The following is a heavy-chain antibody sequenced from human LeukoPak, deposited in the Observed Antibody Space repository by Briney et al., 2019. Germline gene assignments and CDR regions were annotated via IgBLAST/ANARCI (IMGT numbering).Heavy chain of an antibody. Sequence: PGGSPRLSCAASGFTFSSYWMTWVRQAPGKGLEWVANIKQDGSEKYYVDSVKGRFTISRDNAKNSLYLQMNSLRAEDTAVYYCAGGRDVYRYWGQGTLVTVSS. CDR3: AGGRDVYRY. D-gene: IGHD5-24*01. CDR2: IKQDGSEK. J-gene: IGHJ4*02. CDR1: GFTFSSYW. V-gene: IGHV3-7*01.